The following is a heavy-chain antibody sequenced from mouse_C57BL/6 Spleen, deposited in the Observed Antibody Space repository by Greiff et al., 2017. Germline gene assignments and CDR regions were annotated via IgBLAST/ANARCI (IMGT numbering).Heavy chain of an antibody. CDR1: GYTFTSYW. D-gene: IGHD1-3*01. CDR2: IYPSDSET. J-gene: IGHJ4*01. CDR3: ARESSLYYAMDY. V-gene: IGHV1-61*01. Sequence: QVQLQQPGAELVRPGSSVKLSCKASGYTFTSYWMDWVKQRPGQGLEWIGNIYPSDSETHYNQKFKDKATLTVEKSSSTAYMQLSSLTSEDSAVYYCARESSLYYAMDYWGQGTSVTVSS.